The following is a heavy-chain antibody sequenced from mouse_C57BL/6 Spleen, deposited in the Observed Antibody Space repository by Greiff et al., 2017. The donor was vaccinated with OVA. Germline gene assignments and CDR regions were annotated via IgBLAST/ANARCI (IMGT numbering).Heavy chain of an antibody. D-gene: IGHD1-2*01. V-gene: IGHV1-53*01. CDR2: INPSNGGT. CDR3: ARMLLRQPGMDY. CDR1: GYTFTSYW. J-gene: IGHJ4*01. Sequence: QVQLKQPGTELVKPGASVKLSCKASGYTFTSYWMHWVKQRPGQGLEWIGNINPSNGGTNYNEKFKSKATLTVDKSSSTAYMQLSSLTSEDSAVYYCARMLLRQPGMDYWGQGTSVTVSS.